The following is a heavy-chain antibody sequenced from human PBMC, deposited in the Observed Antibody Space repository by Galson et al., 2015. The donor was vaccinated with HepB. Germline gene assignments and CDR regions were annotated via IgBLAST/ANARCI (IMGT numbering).Heavy chain of an antibody. CDR1: GYTFTSYG. CDR3: ARGEYSYGGKYYFDY. CDR2: IYYSGST. J-gene: IGHJ4*02. Sequence: SCKASGYTFTSYGISWIRQPPGKGLEWIGYIYYSGSTNYNPSLKSRVTISVDTSKNQFSLKLSSVTAADTAVYYCARGEYSYGGKYYFDYWGQGTLVTVSS. V-gene: IGHV4-59*01. D-gene: IGHD5-18*01.